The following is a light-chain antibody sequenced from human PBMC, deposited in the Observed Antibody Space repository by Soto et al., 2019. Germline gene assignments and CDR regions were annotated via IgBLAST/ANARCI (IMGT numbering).Light chain of an antibody. J-gene: IGLJ7*01. V-gene: IGLV1-44*01. CDR1: SSNNGSNT. Sequence: QAVVTQPPSASGTPGQRVTISCSGSSSNNGSNTVNWYQQLPGTAPKLLIYSNNQRPSGVPDRFSGSKSGTSASLAISGLQSEDEADYYCAAWDDSLNGAVFGGGTQLTVL. CDR2: SNN. CDR3: AAWDDSLNGAV.